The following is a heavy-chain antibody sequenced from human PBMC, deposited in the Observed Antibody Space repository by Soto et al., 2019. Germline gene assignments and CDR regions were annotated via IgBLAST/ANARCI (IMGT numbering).Heavy chain of an antibody. CDR3: ARDNCGDMLDF. CDR2: SFFSGNT. CDR1: GGSILNGGHY. D-gene: IGHD4-17*01. V-gene: IGHV4-31*03. J-gene: IGHJ4*02. Sequence: GPLNPSETLSLTCTVSGGSILNGGHYWTWIRQHPGKGLEWIGKSFFSGNTHYNPALKSRLTFSVDTTKNQFSLKLTSVTAADTAIYYCARDNCGDMLDFWGPGSLVTVSS.